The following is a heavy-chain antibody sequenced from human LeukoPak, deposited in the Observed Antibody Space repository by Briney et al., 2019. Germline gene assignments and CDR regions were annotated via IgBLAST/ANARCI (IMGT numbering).Heavy chain of an antibody. D-gene: IGHD6-13*01. CDR1: GYNFATDW. CDR3: GRIPAAGSLKGSFDI. J-gene: IGHJ3*02. Sequence: GESLKISCKGSGYNFATDWIGWVRQMPGKGLEWMGIIYPGDSDTTYSPSFQGQVTISADKSISTAYLQWSSLKASDSAMYYCGRIPAAGSLKGSFDIWGQGTMVTVSS. CDR2: IYPGDSDT. V-gene: IGHV5-51*01.